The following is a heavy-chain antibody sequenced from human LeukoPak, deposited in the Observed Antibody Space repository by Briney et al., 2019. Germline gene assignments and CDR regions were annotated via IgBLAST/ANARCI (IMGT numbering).Heavy chain of an antibody. CDR1: GFTFTDYA. J-gene: IGHJ4*02. V-gene: IGHV3-23*01. D-gene: IGHD6-19*01. CDR3: AKTRTPYNSGFDY. CDR2: ISASGSTT. Sequence: GGSLRRSCAASGFTFTDYAMGWVRQAPGQGREWASTISASGSTTYYADSVRGRFTISRDNSKNTPSLQISSLIAEDTAVYYCAKTRTPYNSGFDYWGQGNLVAVSS.